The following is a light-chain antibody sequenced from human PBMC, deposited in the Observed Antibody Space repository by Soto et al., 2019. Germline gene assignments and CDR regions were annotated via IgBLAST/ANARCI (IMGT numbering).Light chain of an antibody. Sequence: QSALTQPASVSGSPGQSITISCTGTSSDVGGYNYVSWYQQHPGKAPKLMISEVSNRPSGVSNRFSGSKSGNTASLTISGLQAEDEADYYCSSYTSSSTLFGTGTKLTVL. CDR1: SSDVGGYNY. CDR2: EVS. J-gene: IGLJ1*01. V-gene: IGLV2-14*01. CDR3: SSYTSSSTL.